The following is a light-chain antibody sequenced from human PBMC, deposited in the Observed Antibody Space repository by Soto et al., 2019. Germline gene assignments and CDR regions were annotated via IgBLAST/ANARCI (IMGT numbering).Light chain of an antibody. J-gene: IGLJ3*02. V-gene: IGLV2-8*01. Sequence: QSALTQPPSASGSPGQSVTISCTGTSNDVGAYKYVSWYQQYPGKAPKLMIYEVTKRPSGVPDRFSGSKSGNMASLTVSGLQAEDEADYYCTSYVGNDIWVFGAGTKLTVL. CDR2: EVT. CDR1: SNDVGAYKY. CDR3: TSYVGNDIWV.